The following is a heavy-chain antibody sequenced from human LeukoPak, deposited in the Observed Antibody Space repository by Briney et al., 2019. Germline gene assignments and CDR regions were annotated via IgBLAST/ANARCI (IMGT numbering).Heavy chain of an antibody. Sequence: GGSLRLSCAASGFAFSNLAMGWVRQPPGQGLGWVSVISDSGSLTYYADSVKGRFTISRDNSKNTLFLQMNSLRAEDTAVYYCAKDARRTNGWYFFDYWGQGTLVTVSS. CDR3: AKDARRTNGWYFFDY. CDR2: ISDSGSLT. V-gene: IGHV3-23*01. CDR1: GFAFSNLA. D-gene: IGHD6-19*01. J-gene: IGHJ4*02.